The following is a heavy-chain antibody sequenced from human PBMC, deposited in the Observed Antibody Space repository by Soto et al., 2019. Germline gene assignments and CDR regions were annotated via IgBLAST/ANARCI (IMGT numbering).Heavy chain of an antibody. CDR2: INPNNGDT. CDR3: ARHSGYDYVFDY. CDR1: GYTFTGYY. D-gene: IGHD5-12*01. V-gene: IGHV1-2*02. Sequence: QVQLVQSGAEVKKPGASVKVSCKASGYTFTGYYIHWVRQAPGQGLEWMGWINPNNGDTHYAQKFQGRVNMTRDPSTSTAYMELSSLRFEDTDVYYCARHSGYDYVFDYWGQGTLVTVSS. J-gene: IGHJ4*02.